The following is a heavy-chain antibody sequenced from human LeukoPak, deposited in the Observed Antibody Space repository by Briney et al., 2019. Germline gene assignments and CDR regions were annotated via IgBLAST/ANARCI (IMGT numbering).Heavy chain of an antibody. D-gene: IGHD3-22*01. CDR1: GFTFSNYG. V-gene: IGHV3-33*01. CDR2: IWYDGSKK. CDR3: AAYYYDSSGYDLRFY. J-gene: IGHJ4*02. Sequence: GGSLRLSCAASGFTFSNYGVHWVRQAPGKGLEWVAVIWYDGSKKYHADSVKGRFTISRDNSKNTLNLQMNSLRVEDMAVYYCAAYYYDSSGYDLRFYWGQGTLVTVSS.